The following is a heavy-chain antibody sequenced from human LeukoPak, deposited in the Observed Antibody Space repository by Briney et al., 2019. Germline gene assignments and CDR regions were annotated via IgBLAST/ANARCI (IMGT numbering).Heavy chain of an antibody. J-gene: IGHJ5*02. CDR2: IYGDGTT. V-gene: IGHV3-53*01. D-gene: IGHD3-10*01. CDR3: ARGSPVASGRYSIYSS. Sequence: GGSLRLSCEASGFTVRNYCMSWVRQAPGKGLEWVAVIYGDGTTYYADSVKGRFTISSDTLKNTLSLQMDSLRAADTAMYYCARGSPVASGRYSIYSSWGQGTLVTVSP. CDR1: GFTVRNYC.